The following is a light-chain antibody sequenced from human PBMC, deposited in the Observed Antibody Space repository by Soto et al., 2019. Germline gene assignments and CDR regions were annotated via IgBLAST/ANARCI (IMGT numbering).Light chain of an antibody. CDR2: GAS. V-gene: IGKV3-20*01. CDR3: EQYGSSPPVT. CDR1: QSVSSSY. J-gene: IGKJ5*01. Sequence: EIVLTQSPGTLYLSPGERATLSCRASQSVSSSYLAWYQQKPGQAPRLLIYGASSRATGIPDRFSGSVSGTDFTLTISRLEPEDCAVYYCEQYGSSPPVTFGQGTRLEIK.